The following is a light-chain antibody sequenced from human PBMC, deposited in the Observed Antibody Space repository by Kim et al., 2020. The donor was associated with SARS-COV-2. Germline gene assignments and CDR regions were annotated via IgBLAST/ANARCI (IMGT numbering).Light chain of an antibody. CDR2: DVS. CDR3: QQYNYWPPKYT. V-gene: IGKV3-15*01. CDR1: QSVNRN. J-gene: IGKJ2*01. Sequence: PGERATLPCRASQSVNRNLAWYQQRPGQAHRLLIYDVSTRATGVAARFSGSGSGTEFTLTISSLQSEDSAVYFCQQYNYWPPKYTFGQGTKLEI.